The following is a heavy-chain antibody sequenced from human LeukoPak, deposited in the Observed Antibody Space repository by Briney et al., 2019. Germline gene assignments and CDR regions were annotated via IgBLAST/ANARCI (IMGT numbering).Heavy chain of an antibody. V-gene: IGHV4-34*01. Sequence: SETLSLTCAVYGGSFSGYYWSWIRQPPGKGLEWIGEINHSGSTNYNPSLKSRVTISVDTSKNQFSLKLSSVTAADTAVYYCARESRISYDSSGYYTTRNDAFDIWGQGTMVTVSS. CDR3: ARESRISYDSSGYYTTRNDAFDI. J-gene: IGHJ3*02. CDR2: INHSGST. CDR1: GGSFSGYY. D-gene: IGHD3-22*01.